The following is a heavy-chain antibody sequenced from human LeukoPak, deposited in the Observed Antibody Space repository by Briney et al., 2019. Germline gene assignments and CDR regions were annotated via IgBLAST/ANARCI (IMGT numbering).Heavy chain of an antibody. V-gene: IGHV3-53*01. CDR3: ARDPPRGFGNAFDI. D-gene: IGHD2-15*01. J-gene: IGHJ3*02. CDR2: LYSGGST. Sequence: GGSLRLSCVASGFTVSSNYMNWVRQAPGKGLEWVSVLYSGGSTKYAESVKGRFAISRDNSENTLYLQMNSLRVEDTAMYFCARDPPRGFGNAFDIWGQGTMVTVSP. CDR1: GFTVSSNY.